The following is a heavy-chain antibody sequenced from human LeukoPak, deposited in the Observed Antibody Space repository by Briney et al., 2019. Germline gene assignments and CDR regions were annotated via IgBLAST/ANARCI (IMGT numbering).Heavy chain of an antibody. J-gene: IGHJ4*02. CDR2: ISSSSSTI. CDR1: GFTFSSYS. V-gene: IGHV3-48*01. CDR3: ARDLPYSNYPIFDY. Sequence: PGGSLRLSCAASGFTFSSYSMNWVRQAPGKGLEWVSYISSSSSTIYYADSVKGRFTISRDNAKNSLYLQMNSLRAEDTAVYYCARDLPYSNYPIFDYWGQGTLVTASS. D-gene: IGHD4-11*01.